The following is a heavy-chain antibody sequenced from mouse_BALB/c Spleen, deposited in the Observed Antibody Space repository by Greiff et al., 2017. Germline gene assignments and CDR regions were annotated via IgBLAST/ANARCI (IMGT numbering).Heavy chain of an antibody. CDR2: ILPGSGST. D-gene: IGHD2-4*01. J-gene: IGHJ3*01. CDR1: GYTFSSYW. Sequence: VQLHQSGAELLKPGASVKISCKATGYTFSSYWIEWVKQRPGHGLEWIGEILPGSGSTNYNEKFKGKATFTADTSSNTAYMQLSSLTSEDSAVYYCARRGITLAYWGQGTLVTVSA. V-gene: IGHV1-9*01. CDR3: ARRGITLAY.